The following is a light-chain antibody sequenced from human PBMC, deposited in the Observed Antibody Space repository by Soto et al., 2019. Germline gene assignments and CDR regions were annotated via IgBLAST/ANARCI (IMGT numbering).Light chain of an antibody. CDR1: QSVSSSY. CDR2: GAS. Sequence: EIVLTQSPGTLSLSPGERATLSCRASQSVSSSYLAWYQQKPAQAPRLLIYGASSRATNIPDRFSGSGSGTDFTITISRLEPEDFEVYYCQYSGSSQWTFGHGTKVEIK. CDR3: QYSGSSQWT. J-gene: IGKJ1*01. V-gene: IGKV3-20*01.